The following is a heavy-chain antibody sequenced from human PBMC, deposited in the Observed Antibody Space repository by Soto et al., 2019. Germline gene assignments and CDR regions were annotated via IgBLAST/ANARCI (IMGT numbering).Heavy chain of an antibody. V-gene: IGHV1-2*04. D-gene: IGHD3-10*01. J-gene: IGHJ6*03. CDR2: INPNSGGT. Sequence: ASVKVSCKASGYTFTGYYMHWVRQAPGQGLEWMGWINPNSGGTNYAQKFQGWVTMTRDTSISTAYMELSRLRSDDTAVYYCARTSGSGSDNYCYYYMDVWGKGTTVTVSS. CDR1: GYTFTGYY. CDR3: ARTSGSGSDNYCYYYMDV.